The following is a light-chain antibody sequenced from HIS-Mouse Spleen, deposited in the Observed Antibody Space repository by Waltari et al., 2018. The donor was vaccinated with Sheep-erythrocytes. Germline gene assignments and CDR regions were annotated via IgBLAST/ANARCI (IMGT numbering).Light chain of an antibody. CDR3: GTWDSSLSAGRV. CDR2: DNN. V-gene: IGLV1-51*01. CDR1: TSNIGTTY. Sequence: QSVLTQPPSVSAAPGQTVTISCSGPTSNIGTTYVSWYQQLPGTAPKLLIYDNNKRPSGIPDRFSGSKSGTSATLGITGLQTGDEADYYCGTWDSSLSAGRVFGGGTKLNVL. J-gene: IGLJ3*02.